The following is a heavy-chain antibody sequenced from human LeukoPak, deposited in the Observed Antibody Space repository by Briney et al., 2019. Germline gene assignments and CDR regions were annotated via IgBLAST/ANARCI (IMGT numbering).Heavy chain of an antibody. Sequence: GGSLRLSCAASGFTFSSYWMHWVRQAPGKGLVWVSRISSDGSSTSYADSVKGRFTISRDNAKNTLYLQMNSLRAEDTAVYYCARSMIFPPDSFDYWGREPWSPSPQ. CDR2: ISSDGSST. CDR3: ARSMIFPPDSFDY. J-gene: IGHJ4*02. D-gene: IGHD3-22*01. V-gene: IGHV3-74*01. CDR1: GFTFSSYW.